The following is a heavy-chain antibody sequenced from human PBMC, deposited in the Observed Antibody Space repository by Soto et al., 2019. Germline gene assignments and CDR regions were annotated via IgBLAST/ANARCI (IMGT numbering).Heavy chain of an antibody. D-gene: IGHD3-3*01. CDR3: ARDPRYYDFWSVQTYYYGMDV. V-gene: IGHV1-2*04. CDR1: GYTFTGYY. Sequence: QVQLVQSGAEVKKPGASVKVSCKASGYTFTGYYMHWVRQAPGQGLEWMGWINPNSGGTNYAQKFQGWVTMTRDTSIITAYMELSRLRSDDTAVYYCARDPRYYDFWSVQTYYYGMDVWGQGTTVTVSS. J-gene: IGHJ6*02. CDR2: INPNSGGT.